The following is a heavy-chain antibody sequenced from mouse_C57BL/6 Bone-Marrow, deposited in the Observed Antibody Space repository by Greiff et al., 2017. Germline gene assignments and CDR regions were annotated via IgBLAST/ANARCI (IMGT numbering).Heavy chain of an antibody. V-gene: IGHV5-6*01. Sequence: VQLVESGGDLVKPGGSLKLSCAASGFTFSSYGMSWVRQTPDKRLEWVATISSGGSYTYYPDSVKGRFTISRDNAKNTLYLQMSSLKSEDTAMYYCARNSGSSWFAYWGQGTLVTVSA. CDR2: ISSGGSYT. J-gene: IGHJ3*01. CDR3: ARNSGSSWFAY. CDR1: GFTFSSYG. D-gene: IGHD1-1*01.